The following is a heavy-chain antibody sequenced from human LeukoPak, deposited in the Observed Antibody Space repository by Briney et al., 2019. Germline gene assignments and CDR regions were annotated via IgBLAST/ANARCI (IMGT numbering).Heavy chain of an antibody. V-gene: IGHV3-30*14. Sequence: GGSLRLSCAASGFTFGSYAMHWVRQAPGKGLEWVAVISYDGSNKYYADSGKGRFTISRDNSKNTLYLQMNSLRAEDTAVYYCARGPSVRGVISDYWGQGTLVTVSS. J-gene: IGHJ4*02. CDR2: ISYDGSNK. CDR1: GFTFGSYA. D-gene: IGHD3-10*01. CDR3: ARGPSVRGVISDY.